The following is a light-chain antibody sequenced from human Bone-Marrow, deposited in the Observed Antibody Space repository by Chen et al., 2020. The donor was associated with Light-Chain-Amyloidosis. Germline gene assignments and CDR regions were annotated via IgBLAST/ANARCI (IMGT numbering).Light chain of an antibody. CDR3: QSADSSGTYEVI. Sequence: SYELTQPPSVSVSPGQTARITCSGDDLPTKYAYWYQQKPGQAPVLVIHRDTERPSGISESFSGSRSGTTATLTISGVQAEDEADYHCQSADSSGTYEVIFGGGTKLTVL. CDR2: RDT. J-gene: IGLJ2*01. CDR1: DLPTKY. V-gene: IGLV3-25*03.